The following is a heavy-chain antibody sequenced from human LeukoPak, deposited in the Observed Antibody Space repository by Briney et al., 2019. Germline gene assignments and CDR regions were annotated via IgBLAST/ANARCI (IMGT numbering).Heavy chain of an antibody. V-gene: IGHV1-2*02. CDR1: GYTFTGYY. J-gene: IGHJ6*03. D-gene: IGHD4-17*01. Sequence: ASVRVSCKASGYTFTGYYMHWVRQAPGQGLEWMGWINPNNGGTKYARKFQGRVTMTRDTSISTAYMDLSRLRSDDTAVYYCARAGTVTTRHDYYYYYMDVWGKGTTVTVSS. CDR3: ARAGTVTTRHDYYYYYMDV. CDR2: INPNNGGT.